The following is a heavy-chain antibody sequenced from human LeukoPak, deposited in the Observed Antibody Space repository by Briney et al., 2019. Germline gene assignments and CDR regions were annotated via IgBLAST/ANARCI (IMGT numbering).Heavy chain of an antibody. CDR2: IIPIFGTA. Sequence: SVKVSCKASGGTFSSYAISWVRQAPGQGLERMGGIIPIFGTANYAQKFQGRVTITTDESTSTAYMELSSLRSEDTAVYYCAREYGYYGSGSQDNWFDPWGQGTLVTVSS. D-gene: IGHD3-10*01. CDR3: AREYGYYGSGSQDNWFDP. J-gene: IGHJ5*02. V-gene: IGHV1-69*05. CDR1: GGTFSSYA.